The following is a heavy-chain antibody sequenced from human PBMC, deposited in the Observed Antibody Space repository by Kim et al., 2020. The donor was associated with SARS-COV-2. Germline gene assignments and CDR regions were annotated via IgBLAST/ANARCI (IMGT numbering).Heavy chain of an antibody. J-gene: IGHJ4*02. D-gene: IGHD3-22*01. CDR3: ASQIYYYDSRVFDY. Sequence: SETLSLTCTVSGGSISSSSYYWGWIRQPPGKGLEWIGSIYYSGSTYYNPSLKSRVTISVDTSKNQFSLKLSSVTAADTAVYYCASQIYYYDSRVFDYWGQGTPVTVSS. CDR1: GGSISSSSYY. V-gene: IGHV4-39*01. CDR2: IYYSGST.